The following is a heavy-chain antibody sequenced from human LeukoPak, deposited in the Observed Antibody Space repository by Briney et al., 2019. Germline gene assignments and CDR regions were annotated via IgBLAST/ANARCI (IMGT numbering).Heavy chain of an antibody. J-gene: IGHJ4*02. CDR3: ANHGSPYDSSGYPGFDY. CDR1: GFTFSSYA. V-gene: IGHV3-23*01. D-gene: IGHD3-22*01. Sequence: PGGSLRLSCAASGFTFSSYAMSWVRQAPGKGLEWVSAISGSGGSTYYADSAKGRFTISRDNSKNTLYLQMNSLRAEDTAVYYCANHGSPYDSSGYPGFDYWGQGTLVTVSS. CDR2: ISGSGGST.